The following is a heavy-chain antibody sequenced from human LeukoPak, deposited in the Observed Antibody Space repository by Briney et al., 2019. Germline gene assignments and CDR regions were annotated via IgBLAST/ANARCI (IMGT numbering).Heavy chain of an antibody. CDR3: ARQGRNYDFWSGYPDTNWFDP. D-gene: IGHD3-3*01. V-gene: IGHV1-18*01. CDR2: ITAYNGNT. J-gene: IGHJ5*02. Sequence: ASVKVSCKASGYTFTSYGISWVRQAPGKGLEWMGCITAYNGNTNYAQKLQGRVTMTTDTSTSTAYMELRSLRSDDTAVYYCARQGRNYDFWSGYPDTNWFDPWGQGTLVTVSS. CDR1: GYTFTSYG.